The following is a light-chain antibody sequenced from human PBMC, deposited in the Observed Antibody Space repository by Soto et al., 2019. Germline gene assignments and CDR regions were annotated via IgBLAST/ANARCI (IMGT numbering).Light chain of an antibody. Sequence: DIQMTQSPSTLSASVGDRVTITCRASQSISSWLAWYQQKPGKAPKLLIYKASSLESGVPSRFSGSGSGTAFTLTIISLQPDDFATYYCQQYNSYSTFGQGTKVEIK. V-gene: IGKV1-5*03. J-gene: IGKJ1*01. CDR2: KAS. CDR1: QSISSW. CDR3: QQYNSYST.